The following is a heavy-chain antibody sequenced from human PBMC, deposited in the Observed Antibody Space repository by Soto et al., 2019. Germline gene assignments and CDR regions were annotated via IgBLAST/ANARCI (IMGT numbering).Heavy chain of an antibody. D-gene: IGHD6-6*01. Sequence: SETLSLTCTVSGASISSSTYYWGWVRQPPGKGLEWIGSIYYSGRTYFNPSLKSRVTMSVDTSKNQFSLRLSSVTAADTAVYYCARHRVAALNFGYWGRGTLVTVSS. J-gene: IGHJ4*02. CDR1: GASISSSTYY. CDR2: IYYSGRT. CDR3: ARHRVAALNFGY. V-gene: IGHV4-39*01.